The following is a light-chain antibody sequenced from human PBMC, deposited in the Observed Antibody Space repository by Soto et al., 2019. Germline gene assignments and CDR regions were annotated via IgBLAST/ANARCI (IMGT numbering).Light chain of an antibody. CDR3: QEYTTYSRT. V-gene: IGKV1-5*01. J-gene: IGKJ1*01. CDR2: DVS. Sequence: DIQMTQSPSTLSAYVGDRVTITCRASQSISRWLAWYQQKPGKAPKVLIYDVSTLGSGVPSRFSGGGSGTEFSLTITSLQPDDSATYYCQEYTTYSRTFGQGTTVEVK. CDR1: QSISRW.